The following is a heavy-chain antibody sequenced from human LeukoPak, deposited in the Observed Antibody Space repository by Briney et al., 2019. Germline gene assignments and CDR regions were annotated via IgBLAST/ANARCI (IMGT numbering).Heavy chain of an antibody. CDR3: ARDPRYCSSTSCSNYFGSGSYHIY. J-gene: IGHJ4*02. Sequence: GASVKVSCKASGYTFTNYGISWVRQAPGQGLEWMGWISAYNGNTNYAQKLQGRVTMTTDTSTSTAYMELRSLRSDDTAVYYCARDPRYCSSTSCSNYFGSGSYHIYWGQGTLVTVSS. V-gene: IGHV1-18*01. CDR1: GYTFTNYG. CDR2: ISAYNGNT. D-gene: IGHD2-2*01.